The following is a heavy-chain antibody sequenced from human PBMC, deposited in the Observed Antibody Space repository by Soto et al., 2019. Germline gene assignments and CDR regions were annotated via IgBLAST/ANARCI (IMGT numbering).Heavy chain of an antibody. CDR2: ISSSGSTI. Sequence: QVQLVESGGGLVKPGGSLRLSCAASGFTFSDYYMSWIRQAPGKGLEWVSYISSSGSTIYYADSVKGRFTISRDNAKNSLYLPMNSLRAEDTAVYYCARLDGNSYDSSGYYYYYYGMDVWGQGTTVTVSS. J-gene: IGHJ6*02. D-gene: IGHD3-22*01. CDR1: GFTFSDYY. V-gene: IGHV3-11*01. CDR3: ARLDGNSYDSSGYYYYYYGMDV.